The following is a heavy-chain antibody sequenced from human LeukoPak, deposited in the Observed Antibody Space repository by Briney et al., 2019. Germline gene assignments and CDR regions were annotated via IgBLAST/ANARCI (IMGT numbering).Heavy chain of an antibody. CDR3: ARDSSSWYQLDY. CDR2: IIPILGIA. V-gene: IGHV1-69*04. CDR1: GGTFSSYA. Sequence: ASVKASCKASGGTFSSYAISWVRQAPGQGLEWMGRIIPILGIANYAQKFQGRVTITADKSTSTAYMELSSLRSEDTAVYYCARDSSSWYQLDYWGQGTLVTVSS. J-gene: IGHJ4*02. D-gene: IGHD6-13*01.